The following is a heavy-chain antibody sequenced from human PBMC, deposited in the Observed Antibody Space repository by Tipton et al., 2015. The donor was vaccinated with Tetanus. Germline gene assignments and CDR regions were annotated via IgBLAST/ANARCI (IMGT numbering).Heavy chain of an antibody. D-gene: IGHD3-3*01. CDR3: ARYVVEWDNWFDP. Sequence: TLSLTCSVSGVSMNTHFWAWIRQPPGKALEWLGYIYYTGTTNYNPSLESRVSMSVDTSRKQFSLHLRSVTAADTAVYYCARYVVEWDNWFDPWGQGTLVTVSS. CDR2: IYYTGTT. J-gene: IGHJ5*02. CDR1: GVSMNTHF. V-gene: IGHV4-59*11.